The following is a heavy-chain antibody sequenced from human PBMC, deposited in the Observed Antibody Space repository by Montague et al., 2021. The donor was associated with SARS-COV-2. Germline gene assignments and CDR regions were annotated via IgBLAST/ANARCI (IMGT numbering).Heavy chain of an antibody. CDR1: GDSVSHDF. Sequence: ETLSLTCTVSGDSVSHDFWTWIRQPPGKGLEWIGYVYYSRSRSYNPSLRGRVSIAVDTSKNQFSLRLSTVTAADTAIYYCVRDPAPSGSGTFYDYWGQGTLVAVSS. V-gene: IGHV4-59*02. CDR2: VYYSRSR. J-gene: IGHJ4*02. D-gene: IGHD1-26*01. CDR3: VRDPAPSGSGTFYDY.